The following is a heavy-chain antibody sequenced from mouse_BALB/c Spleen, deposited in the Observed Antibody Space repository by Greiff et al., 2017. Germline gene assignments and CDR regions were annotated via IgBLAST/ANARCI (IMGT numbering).Heavy chain of an antibody. CDR3: ARRYGNYEGAMDY. Sequence: QVQLQQPGAELVKPGASVKMSCKASGYTFTSYNMHWVKQTPGQGLEWIGAIYPGNGDTSYNQKFKGKATLTADKSSSTAYMQLSSLTSEDSAVYYCARRYGNYEGAMDYWGQGTSVTVSS. CDR2: IYPGNGDT. V-gene: IGHV1-12*01. CDR1: GYTFTSYN. J-gene: IGHJ4*01. D-gene: IGHD2-10*02.